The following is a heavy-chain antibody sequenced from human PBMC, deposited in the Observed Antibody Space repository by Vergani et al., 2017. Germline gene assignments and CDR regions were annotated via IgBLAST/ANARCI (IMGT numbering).Heavy chain of an antibody. D-gene: IGHD6-13*01. V-gene: IGHV3-48*03. CDR3: ARDRASIAAAGLYYGMDV. CDR1: GFTFSSYE. J-gene: IGHJ6*02. CDR2: ISSSGSTI. Sequence: EVQLVESGGGLVQPRGSLRLSCAASGFTFSSYEMNWVRQAPGKGLEWVSYISSSGSTIYYADSVKGRFTISRDNAKNSLYLQMNSLRAEDTAVYYCARDRASIAAAGLYYGMDVWGQGTTVTVSS.